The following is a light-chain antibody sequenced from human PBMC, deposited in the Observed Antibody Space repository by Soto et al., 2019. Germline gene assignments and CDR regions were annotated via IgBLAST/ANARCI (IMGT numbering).Light chain of an antibody. CDR3: QQYNTWPPTT. Sequence: EIVMTQSPATLSVFPGERVTLSCRASQSVRSNLAWYQQKPGQAPRLLIYGASTRATGLPARFSGSGSGTDFTLTISSLQSEDFAVYYCQQYNTWPPTTFGQGTRLEIK. V-gene: IGKV3-15*01. CDR2: GAS. J-gene: IGKJ5*01. CDR1: QSVRSN.